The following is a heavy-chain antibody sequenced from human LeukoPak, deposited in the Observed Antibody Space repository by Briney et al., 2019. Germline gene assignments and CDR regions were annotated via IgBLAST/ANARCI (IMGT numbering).Heavy chain of an antibody. CDR3: ARGYFWSGSRYGMDV. J-gene: IGHJ6*02. Sequence: SQTLSLTCTVSGGSISSGSYYWRWIRQPAGKGLEWIGRIYTSGSTNYNPSLKSRVTISVDTSKNQFSLKLSSVTAADTAVYYCARGYFWSGSRYGMDVWGQGTTVTVSS. D-gene: IGHD3-3*01. CDR1: GGSISSGSYY. CDR2: IYTSGST. V-gene: IGHV4-61*02.